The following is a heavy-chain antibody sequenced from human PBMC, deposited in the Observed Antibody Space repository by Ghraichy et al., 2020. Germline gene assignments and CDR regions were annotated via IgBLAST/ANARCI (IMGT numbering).Heavy chain of an antibody. CDR2: INHSGST. CDR3: ARGLGSGAGYDSGEYGENRPFDY. CDR1: GGSFSGYY. Sequence: TLSLTCAVYGGSFSGYYWSWIRQPPGKGLEWIGEINHSGSTNYNPSLKSRVTISVDTSKNQFSLKLSSVTAADTAVYYCARGLGSGAGYDSGEYGENRPFDYWGQGTLVTVSS. V-gene: IGHV4-34*01. J-gene: IGHJ4*02. D-gene: IGHD5-12*01.